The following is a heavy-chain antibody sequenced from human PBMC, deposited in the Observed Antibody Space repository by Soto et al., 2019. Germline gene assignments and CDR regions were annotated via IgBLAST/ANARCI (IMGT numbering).Heavy chain of an antibody. D-gene: IGHD1-26*01. V-gene: IGHV1-8*01. CDR1: GYTFTNYD. CDR3: ARVMGSVDY. CDR2: MNPKSAYT. Sequence: QVQLVQSGAEGKKPGTSVRISCKTSGYTFTNYDINWVRQAAGQGLEWMGWMNPKSAYTGSARKFQGRVTLTRDNSMTTAYMELSSLRSDDTAVYYCARVMGSVDYWGQGTLVTVSS. J-gene: IGHJ4*02.